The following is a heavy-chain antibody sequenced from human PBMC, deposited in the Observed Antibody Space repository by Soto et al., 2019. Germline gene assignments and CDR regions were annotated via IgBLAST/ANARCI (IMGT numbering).Heavy chain of an antibody. CDR2: IWYDGSNK. J-gene: IGHJ6*02. Sequence: HPGGSLRLSCAASGFTFSSYGMHWVRQAPGKGLEWVAVIWYDGSNKYYADSVKGRFAISRDNSKNTLYLQMNSLRAEDTAVYYCARNGRSGYSSGWYPSHYYYYGMDVWGQGTTVTVS. V-gene: IGHV3-33*01. CDR1: GFTFSSYG. CDR3: ARNGRSGYSSGWYPSHYYYYGMDV. D-gene: IGHD6-19*01.